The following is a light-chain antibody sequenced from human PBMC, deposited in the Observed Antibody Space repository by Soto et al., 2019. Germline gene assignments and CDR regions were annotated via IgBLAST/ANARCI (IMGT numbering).Light chain of an antibody. CDR2: AAS. J-gene: IGKJ1*01. CDR1: QSLSSNY. CDR3: QQYGTSLWT. V-gene: IGKV3-20*01. Sequence: EIVLTQSPGTLSLSPGERVTLSCRASQSLSSNYLAWYQQKPGQAPRLLIYAASSRATGIPDRFSGSGSGTDFTLTINRLEPEDFAVYYCQQYGTSLWTFDQGTKVEIK.